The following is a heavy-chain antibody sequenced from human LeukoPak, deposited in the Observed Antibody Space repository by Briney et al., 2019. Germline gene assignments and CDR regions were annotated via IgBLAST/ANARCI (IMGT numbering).Heavy chain of an antibody. CDR3: AEIPRD. J-gene: IGHJ4*02. CDR1: GVSMNHHY. V-gene: IGHV4-59*11. CDR2: IYDSGTSATT. Sequence: SQTLSLTCTVSGVSMNHHYWSWVRQPPGKEPEWIAYIYDSGTSATTDYNASLKTRVTISMDTSKRQFSLRLDSVTAADTAVYYCAEIPRDWGQGTLVTVSS.